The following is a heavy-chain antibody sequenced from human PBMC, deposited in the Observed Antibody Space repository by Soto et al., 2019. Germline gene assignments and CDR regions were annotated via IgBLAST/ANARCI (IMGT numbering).Heavy chain of an antibody. CDR3: ASGNGGYSYGVIDY. CDR2: ISAYNGNT. D-gene: IGHD5-18*01. Sequence: GASVKVSCKASGYTFTSYGISWVRQAPGQGLEWMGWISAYNGNTNYAQKLQGRVTMTTDTSTSTAYMELRSLRSDDTAVYYCASGNGGYSYGVIDYWGQGTLVTVSS. CDR1: GYTFTSYG. V-gene: IGHV1-18*01. J-gene: IGHJ4*02.